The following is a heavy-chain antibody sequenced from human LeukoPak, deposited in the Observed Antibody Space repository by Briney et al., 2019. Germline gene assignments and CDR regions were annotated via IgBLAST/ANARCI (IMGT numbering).Heavy chain of an antibody. V-gene: IGHV4-61*02. Sequence: SQTLSLTCTVSGGSISSGSYYWSWIRQPAGKGLEWIGRIYTSGSTNYNPSLKSRVTISVDTSKNQFSLKLSSVTAADMAVYYCAREAYYYDSSGYYDYWGQGTLVTVSS. CDR1: GGSISSGSYY. J-gene: IGHJ4*02. CDR2: IYTSGST. D-gene: IGHD3-22*01. CDR3: AREAYYYDSSGYYDY.